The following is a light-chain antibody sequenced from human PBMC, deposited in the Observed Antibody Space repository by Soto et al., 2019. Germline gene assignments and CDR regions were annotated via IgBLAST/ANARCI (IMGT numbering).Light chain of an antibody. V-gene: IGKV3-11*01. CDR1: QSVIIY. J-gene: IGKJ5*01. CDR2: DAS. Sequence: VLTHSPATLSLSPLERATLSFRASQSVIIYLAWYQQKPGQAPRLLIYDASNRATGIPARFSGSGSGTDFTLTISSLEPEDFAVYYCQQRSNWPTFGQGTRLENK. CDR3: QQRSNWPT.